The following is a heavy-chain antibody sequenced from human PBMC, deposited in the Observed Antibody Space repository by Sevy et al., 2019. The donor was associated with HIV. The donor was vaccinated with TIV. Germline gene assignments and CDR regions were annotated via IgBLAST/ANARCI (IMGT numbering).Heavy chain of an antibody. V-gene: IGHV3-7*03. CDR3: ARDCSSTTCLWGLDF. CDR2: IKKDGTEK. J-gene: IGHJ6*02. Sequence: GGSLRLSCAASGFAFNSYWMSWVRQAPGMGLQWVGTIKKDGTEKYYVDSVRGRFTMSRDNAKNSLYLQMNSLRVEDTALYYCARDCSSTTCLWGLDFWGQGTTVTVSS. D-gene: IGHD2-2*01. CDR1: GFAFNSYW.